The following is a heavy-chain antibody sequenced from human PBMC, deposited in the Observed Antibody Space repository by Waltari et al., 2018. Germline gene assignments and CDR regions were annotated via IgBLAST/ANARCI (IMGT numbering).Heavy chain of an antibody. J-gene: IGHJ6*03. D-gene: IGHD2-15*01. Sequence: QVQLQLWGAGLLKPSETLSLTCAVYGGSFSGYSWSWIRQPPGKGLEWIGEINHSGSTHYNPSLKSRVTTSVDTSKNQFSLKLSSVTAADTAVYYCARGYCSGGSCYSYYYYYYMDVWGKGTTVTVSS. V-gene: IGHV4-34*01. CDR2: INHSGST. CDR3: ARGYCSGGSCYSYYYYYYMDV. CDR1: GGSFSGYS.